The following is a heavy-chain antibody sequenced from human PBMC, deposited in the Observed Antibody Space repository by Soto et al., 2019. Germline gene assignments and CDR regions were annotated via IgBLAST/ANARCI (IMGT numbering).Heavy chain of an antibody. V-gene: IGHV3-15*01. J-gene: IGHJ4*02. CDR2: IKSKTDGGTT. D-gene: IGHD5-18*01. Sequence: EVQLVESGGGLVKPGGSLRLSCAASGFTVSNAWMSWVRQAPGKGLEWVGRIKSKTDGGTTEYDAPVKGRFTISRDDSKNTLYLQMNSLKTEVTAVYYFTRYSYGASEYWCQGTLVTVSS. CDR3: TRYSYGASEY. CDR1: GFTVSNAW.